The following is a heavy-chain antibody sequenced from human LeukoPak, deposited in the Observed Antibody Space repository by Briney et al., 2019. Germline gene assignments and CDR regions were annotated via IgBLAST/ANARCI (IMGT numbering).Heavy chain of an antibody. CDR1: GGSFSGYY. D-gene: IGHD6-13*01. V-gene: IGHV4-34*01. J-gene: IGHJ3*01. CDR2: INHSGST. Sequence: PSETLSLTCAVYGGSFSGYYWSWIRQPPGKGLEWIGEINHSGSTNYNPSLKSRVTISVDTSKNQFSLKLSSVTAADTAVYYCACSSSSWPPKVWGQGTMVTVFS. CDR3: ACSSSSWPPKV.